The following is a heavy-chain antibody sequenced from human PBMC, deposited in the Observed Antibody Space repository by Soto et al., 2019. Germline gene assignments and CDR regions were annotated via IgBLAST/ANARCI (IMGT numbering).Heavy chain of an antibody. Sequence: GGSLRLSCAASGFSFSSYPIHWVRQAPGKGLEWVAFISYDGSNKYYSDSVKGRFTISRDNSKNTLYLQMNSLRDDDTAVYYCATPPCGGGYCYFDFWGQGTLVTVSS. CDR1: GFSFSSYP. J-gene: IGHJ4*02. D-gene: IGHD2-21*02. CDR3: ATPPCGGGYCYFDF. V-gene: IGHV3-30-3*01. CDR2: ISYDGSNK.